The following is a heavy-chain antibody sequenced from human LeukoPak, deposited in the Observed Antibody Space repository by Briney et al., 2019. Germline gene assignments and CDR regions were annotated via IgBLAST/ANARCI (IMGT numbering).Heavy chain of an antibody. Sequence: PSETLSLTCTVSGGSITSYYWSWIRRPAGKGLEWIGRLYNTGSTNYNPSLKSRVTMSVDTSVNQFSLKLNSVTAADTAVYYRARAHEYYRGWFDPWGQGTLVTVSS. CDR1: GGSITSYY. CDR3: ARAHEYYRGWFDP. CDR2: LYNTGST. J-gene: IGHJ5*02. V-gene: IGHV4-4*07. D-gene: IGHD2/OR15-2a*01.